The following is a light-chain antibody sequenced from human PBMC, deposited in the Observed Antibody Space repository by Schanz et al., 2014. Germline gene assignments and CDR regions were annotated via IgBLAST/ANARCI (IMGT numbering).Light chain of an antibody. CDR1: QSVSSY. J-gene: IGKJ5*01. V-gene: IGKV3-20*01. Sequence: EIVLTQSPGTLSLSPGERATLSCRASQSVSSYLAWYQQKPGQAPRLLIYDASNRATGIPARFSGSGSGTEFTLTISSLQSEDFAVYYCQHYGSSPDTFGQGTRLELK. CDR2: DAS. CDR3: QHYGSSPDT.